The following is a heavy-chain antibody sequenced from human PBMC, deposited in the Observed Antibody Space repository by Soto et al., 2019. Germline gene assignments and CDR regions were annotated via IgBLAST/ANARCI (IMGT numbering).Heavy chain of an antibody. CDR3: ARDKGSFYDTTGWVFDY. CDR1: GDSISDFY. V-gene: IGHV4-59*01. CDR2: IYDGGIA. Sequence: SETLSLTCTVSGDSISDFYCSWIRQPPWKGLEWIGYIYDGGIANYNPSLKSRVTISVDTSKNQFSLKLRSVTAADTAVYYCARDKGSFYDTTGWVFDYSGQRALVTVSS. D-gene: IGHD3-22*01. J-gene: IGHJ4*02.